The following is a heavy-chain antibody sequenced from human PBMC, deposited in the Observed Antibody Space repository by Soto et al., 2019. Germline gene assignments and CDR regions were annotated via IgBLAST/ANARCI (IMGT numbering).Heavy chain of an antibody. CDR3: ARGAYDILTGYRFDY. CDR1: GFTFSSYW. CDR2: IKQDGSEK. Sequence: QLGGSLRLSCAASGFTFSSYWMSWVRQAPGKGLEWVANIKQDGSEKYYVDSVKGRFTISRDNAKNSLYLQMNSLRAEDTAVYYCARGAYDILTGYRFDYWGQGTLVTVSS. J-gene: IGHJ4*02. D-gene: IGHD3-9*01. V-gene: IGHV3-7*04.